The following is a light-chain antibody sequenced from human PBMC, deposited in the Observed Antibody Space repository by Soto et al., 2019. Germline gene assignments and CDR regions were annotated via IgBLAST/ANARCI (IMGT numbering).Light chain of an antibody. Sequence: DIQLTQSPSFLSASVGDRVTITCRASQGISSYLAWYQQKPGKAPKLLIYAASTLQSGVPSRFSGSGSGTEVTLTISSLQPEDFATYYCQQLNSYPLTFGGGIKVAIK. J-gene: IGKJ4*01. V-gene: IGKV1-9*01. CDR1: QGISSY. CDR2: AAS. CDR3: QQLNSYPLT.